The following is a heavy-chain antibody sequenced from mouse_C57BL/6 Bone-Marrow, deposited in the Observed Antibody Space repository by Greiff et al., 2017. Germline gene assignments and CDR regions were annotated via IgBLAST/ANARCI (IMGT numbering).Heavy chain of an antibody. V-gene: IGHV8-8*01. CDR2: IWWDDDK. J-gene: IGHJ2*01. Sequence: TLKESGPGILQPSQTLSLTRSFSGFSLSTLGMVVGWIRQPSGKGLEWLAHIWWDDDKYYKPALKRRLTISKDTPKNQVFLKIANVDTADTATYYCARGTYYYDSSRFDYWGQGTTLTVSS. CDR1: GFSLSTLGMV. D-gene: IGHD1-1*01. CDR3: ARGTYYYDSSRFDY.